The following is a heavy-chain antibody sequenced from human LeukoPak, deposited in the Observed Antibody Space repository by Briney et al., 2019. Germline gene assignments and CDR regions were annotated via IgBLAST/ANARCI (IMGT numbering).Heavy chain of an antibody. CDR2: INHSGST. J-gene: IGHJ5*02. V-gene: IGHV4-34*01. Sequence: PSETLSLTCAVYGGSFSGYYWSWIRQPPGKGLEWIGEINHSGSTNYNPSLKSRVTISVDTSKNQFSLKLSSVTAADTAVYYCARGGRYFDWLLGNWFDPWGQGNLVTVSS. CDR3: ARGGRYFDWLLGNWFDP. CDR1: GGSFSGYY. D-gene: IGHD3-9*01.